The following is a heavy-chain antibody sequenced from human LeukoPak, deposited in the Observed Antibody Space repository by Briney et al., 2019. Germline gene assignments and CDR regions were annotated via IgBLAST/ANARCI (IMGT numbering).Heavy chain of an antibody. CDR1: GGSISSYY. CDR2: IYYSGST. Sequence: SETLSLTCTVSGGSISSYYWSWIRQPPGKGLEWIGYIYYSGSTNYNPSLKSRVTISVDRSKNQFSLKLSSVTAADTAVYYCARGDSSGYYHDAFDIWGQGTMVTVSS. CDR3: ARGDSSGYYHDAFDI. J-gene: IGHJ3*02. D-gene: IGHD3-22*01. V-gene: IGHV4-59*12.